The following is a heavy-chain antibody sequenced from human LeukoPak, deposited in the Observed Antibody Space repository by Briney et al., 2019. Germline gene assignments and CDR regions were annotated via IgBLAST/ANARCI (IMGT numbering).Heavy chain of an antibody. D-gene: IGHD4-17*01. V-gene: IGHV3-30*03. J-gene: IGHJ4*02. CDR3: ATGRVDYGDYGVVKR. CDR2: ISYDGINE. CDR1: GFTFSSYT. Sequence: PGGSLRLSCAASGFTFSSYTMNWVRQAPGKGLEWVAVISYDGINEYYVDSVKGRFTISRDNSKNSLYLQMESLTIEDTAVYYCATGRVDYGDYGVVKRWGQGTLVTVSS.